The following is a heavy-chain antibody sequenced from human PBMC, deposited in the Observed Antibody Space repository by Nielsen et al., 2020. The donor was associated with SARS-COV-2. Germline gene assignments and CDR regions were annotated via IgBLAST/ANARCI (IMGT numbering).Heavy chain of an antibody. Sequence: GGSLRLSCSASGFTFSSTWMDWVRKAPGQGLVWVSRINLSGSGTAYADSVKGRFAVSRDNAENTVVLQIHSLRVEDTAVYYCAGGADFWSGTQKYYMDVWGKGTTVIVSS. CDR2: INLSGSGT. CDR3: AGGADFWSGTQKYYMDV. CDR1: GFTFSSTW. D-gene: IGHD3-3*01. J-gene: IGHJ6*03. V-gene: IGHV3-74*01.